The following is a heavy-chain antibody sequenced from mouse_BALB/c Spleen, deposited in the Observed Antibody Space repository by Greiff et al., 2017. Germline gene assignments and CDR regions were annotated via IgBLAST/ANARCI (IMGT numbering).Heavy chain of an antibody. V-gene: IGHV5-17*02. CDR2: ISSGSSTI. J-gene: IGHJ4*01. Sequence: DVQLVESGGGLVQPGGSLTLSCAASGFTFSSYGMHWVRQAPEKGLEWVAYISSGSSTIYYADTVKGRFTITRDNPKNTLFLKMTSLTSVDTAMYYCARSGDYGNYRAMDYWGQGTSVTVSA. CDR1: GFTFSSYG. CDR3: ARSGDYGNYRAMDY. D-gene: IGHD2-1*01.